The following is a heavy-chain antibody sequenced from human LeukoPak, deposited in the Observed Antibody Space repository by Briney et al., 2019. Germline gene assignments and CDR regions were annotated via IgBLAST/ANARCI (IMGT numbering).Heavy chain of an antibody. V-gene: IGHV3-7*01. CDR2: IKQDGSEK. J-gene: IGHJ4*02. Sequence: PGGSLRLSCAASGFTFSSFWMSWVRQAPGKGLAWVANIKQDGSEKYFVDSVKGRFTISRDNAKNSLYLQMNSLRAEDTAVYYCGRPYYYDSSGPIEWGQGTLVTVSS. D-gene: IGHD3-22*01. CDR1: GFTFSSFW. CDR3: GRPYYYDSSGPIE.